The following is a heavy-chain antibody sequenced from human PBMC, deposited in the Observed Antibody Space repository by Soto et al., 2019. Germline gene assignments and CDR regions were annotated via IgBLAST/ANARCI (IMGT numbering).Heavy chain of an antibody. CDR2: IKSKTDGGTA. CDR3: AHGGGPAAAKGYSYYAMDV. J-gene: IGHJ6*02. CDR1: GFTFTNAW. Sequence: EVQLVESGGGLVKPGVSLRLSCAASGFTFTNAWMNWVRQAPGKGLEWVGRIKSKTDGGTADYAAPVKGRFTISRDDSRTTLYLQMNSLKAEDTAGYYCAHGGGPAAAKGYSYYAMDVWGQGTTVTVSS. D-gene: IGHD2-2*01. V-gene: IGHV3-15*07.